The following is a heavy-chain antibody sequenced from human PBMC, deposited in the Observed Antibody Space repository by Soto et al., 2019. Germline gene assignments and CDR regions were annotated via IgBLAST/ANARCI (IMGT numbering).Heavy chain of an antibody. J-gene: IGHJ6*02. CDR2: ISPNSGGT. CDR3: ARGHSTDCSNGVCSFFYNHEMDV. V-gene: IGHV1-2*04. CDR1: GYSFTDYH. D-gene: IGHD2-8*01. Sequence: ASVKVSCKASGYSFTDYHIHWVRQAPGQGLEWLGRISPNSGGTSTSQKFQGWVTMTRDRSIRTVYMELTRLRSDDTAVYFCARGHSTDCSNGVCSFFYNHEMDVWGQGTTVTVSS.